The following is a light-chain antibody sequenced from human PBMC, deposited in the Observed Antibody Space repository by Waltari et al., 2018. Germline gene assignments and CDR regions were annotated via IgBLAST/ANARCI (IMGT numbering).Light chain of an antibody. CDR2: KAS. J-gene: IGKJ2*01. CDR1: LSLVHSDGNTY. V-gene: IGKV2-30*02. CDR3: MQGTHWPYT. Sequence: VMTPFPLSLAVTLGQTASISCRSSLSLVHSDGNTYVYWVQQRAGQSPRSLIDKASYQDGGVPDRFSGSGSDTDFTLIISRVEAEDVGVYYCMQGTHWPYTFGQGTKLEI.